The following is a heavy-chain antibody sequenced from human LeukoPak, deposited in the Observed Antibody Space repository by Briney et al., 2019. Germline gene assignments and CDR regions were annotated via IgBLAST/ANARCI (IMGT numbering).Heavy chain of an antibody. J-gene: IGHJ6*02. CDR1: GYTFTSYY. V-gene: IGHV1-46*01. CDR2: INPSGGST. Sequence: ASVKVSCKASGYTFTSYYMHWVRQAPGQGLEWMGIINPSGGSTSYAQKFQGRVTMTRDTSTSTVYMELSSLRSEDTAVYYCARDNHRRDGYNSPNYYYYGMDVWGQGTTVTVSS. D-gene: IGHD5-24*01. CDR3: ARDNHRRDGYNSPNYYYYGMDV.